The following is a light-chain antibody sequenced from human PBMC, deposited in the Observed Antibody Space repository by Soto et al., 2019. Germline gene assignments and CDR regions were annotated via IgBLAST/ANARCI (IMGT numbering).Light chain of an antibody. CDR3: SSYTTSSTRV. CDR2: DVS. J-gene: IGLJ3*02. CDR1: SSDVGCYNY. V-gene: IGLV2-14*01. Sequence: QSALTQPASVSGSPGQSITISCTGTSSDVGCYNYVSWYQQHPGKAPKLIIYDVSNRPSGVSDRFSGSKSGNTASLTISGLQAEDEADYYCSSYTTSSTRVFGGGTKLTVL.